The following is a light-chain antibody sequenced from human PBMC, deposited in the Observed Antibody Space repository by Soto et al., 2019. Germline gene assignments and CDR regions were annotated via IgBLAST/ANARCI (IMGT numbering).Light chain of an antibody. CDR2: DVS. CDR3: ISYKSSSPYV. Sequence: QSALTQPASVSGSPGQSITISCTGTSSDVGGYIYVSWYQHHPGKAPKLIIFDVSNRPSGISNRFSGSKSGNTASLTISGLQAEDEADYYCISYKSSSPYVFGTGTNVTVL. V-gene: IGLV2-14*03. CDR1: SSDVGGYIY. J-gene: IGLJ1*01.